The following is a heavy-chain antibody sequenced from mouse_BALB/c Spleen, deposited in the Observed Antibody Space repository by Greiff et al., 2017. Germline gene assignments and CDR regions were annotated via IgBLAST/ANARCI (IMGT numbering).Heavy chain of an antibody. V-gene: IGHV5-6-4*01. CDR3: TRDNGYYYIDY. CDR2: ISSGGSYT. CDR1: GFTFSSYT. J-gene: IGHJ2*01. Sequence: EVNVVESGGGLVKPGGSLKLSCAASGFTFSSYTMSWVRQTPEKRLEWVATISSGGSYTYYPDSVKGRFTISRDNAKNTLYLQMSSLKSEDTAMYYCTRDNGYYYIDYWGQGTTLTVSS. D-gene: IGHD2-2*01.